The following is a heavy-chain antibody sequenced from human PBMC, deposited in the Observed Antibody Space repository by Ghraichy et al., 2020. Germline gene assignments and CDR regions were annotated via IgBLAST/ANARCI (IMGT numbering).Heavy chain of an antibody. CDR3: ARESPSHYDSSGRYAFDI. D-gene: IGHD3-22*01. V-gene: IGHV4-59*01. J-gene: IGHJ3*02. CDR2: IYYSGST. Sequence: SETLSLTCTVSGGSISSYYWSWIRQPPGKGLEWIGYIYYSGSTNYNPSLKSRVTISVDTSKNQFSLKLSSVTAADTAVYYCARESPSHYDSSGRYAFDIWGQGTMVTVSS. CDR1: GGSISSYY.